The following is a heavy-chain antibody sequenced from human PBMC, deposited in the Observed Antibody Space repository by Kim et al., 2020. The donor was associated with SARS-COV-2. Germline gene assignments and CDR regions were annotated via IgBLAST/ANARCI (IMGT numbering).Heavy chain of an antibody. Sequence: ASVKVSCKASGYTFTSYGISWVRQAPGQGLEWMGWISAYNVNTNYAQKLQGRVTMTTDTSTSTAYMELRSLRSDDTAVYYCARDRTGRSSSCFDYWGQGTLVTVSS. V-gene: IGHV1-18*01. CDR3: ARDRTGRSSSCFDY. CDR1: GYTFTSYG. J-gene: IGHJ4*02. D-gene: IGHD6-6*01. CDR2: ISAYNVNT.